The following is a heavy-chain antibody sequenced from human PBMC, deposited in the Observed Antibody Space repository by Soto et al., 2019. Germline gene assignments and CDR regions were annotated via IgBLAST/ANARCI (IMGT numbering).Heavy chain of an antibody. Sequence: LRLSCAASGFTFSDYYMSWIRQAPGKGLEWVSYISSSGSTIYYADSVKGRFTISRDNAKNSLYLQMNSLRAEDTAVYYCARDPGPPSSPDLTHVVMTAIPIIDYWGQGTLVTVSS. CDR2: ISSSGSTI. D-gene: IGHD2-21*02. CDR3: ARDPGPPSSPDLTHVVMTAIPIIDY. V-gene: IGHV3-11*01. CDR1: GFTFSDYY. J-gene: IGHJ4*02.